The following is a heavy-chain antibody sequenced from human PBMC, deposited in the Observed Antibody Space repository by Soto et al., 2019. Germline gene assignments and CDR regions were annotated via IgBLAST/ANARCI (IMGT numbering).Heavy chain of an antibody. J-gene: IGHJ4*02. CDR1: GGSFSGYY. Sequence: QVQLQQWGAGLLKPSETLSLTCAVYGGSFSGYYWSWIRQPPGKGLEWIGEINHSGSTNYNPSLKSRVTISVDTSKNQFSLKLSSVTAAYTAVYYCATPGYYGGRDFDYWGQGTLVTVSS. D-gene: IGHD4-17*01. V-gene: IGHV4-34*01. CDR2: INHSGST. CDR3: ATPGYYGGRDFDY.